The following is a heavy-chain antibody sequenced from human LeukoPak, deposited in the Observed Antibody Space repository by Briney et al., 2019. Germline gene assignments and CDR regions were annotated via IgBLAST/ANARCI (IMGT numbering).Heavy chain of an antibody. CDR2: MKRDGSEI. V-gene: IGHV3-7*03. CDR1: GFTFSTYW. CDR3: ARGDWGFDY. J-gene: IGHJ4*02. D-gene: IGHD3-16*01. Sequence: GGSLRLSCSASGFTFSTYWMSWVRQAPGKGLEWVANMKRDGSEIYYVDSVKGRFTISRDNAKNSLFLQMNSLRAEDTAVYYCARGDWGFDYWGQGTLVTVSS.